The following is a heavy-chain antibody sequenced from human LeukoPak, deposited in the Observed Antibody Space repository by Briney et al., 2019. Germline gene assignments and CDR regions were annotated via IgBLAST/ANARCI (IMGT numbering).Heavy chain of an antibody. CDR2: IYTSGST. CDR1: GGSISSYY. D-gene: IGHD3-22*01. J-gene: IGHJ4*02. CDR3: ARARIPGAYDSSGYYYDY. Sequence: PSETLSLTCTVSGGSISSYYWSWIRQPAGKGLEWIGRIYTSGSTNYNPSLKSRVTISVDTSKNQFSLKLTSVTAADTAVYYCARARIPGAYDSSGYYYDYWGQGTLVTVSS. V-gene: IGHV4-4*07.